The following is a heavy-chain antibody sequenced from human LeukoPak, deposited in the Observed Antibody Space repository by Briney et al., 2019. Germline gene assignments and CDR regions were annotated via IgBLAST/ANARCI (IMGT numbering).Heavy chain of an antibody. J-gene: IGHJ4*02. CDR2: ISGSGGST. Sequence: GGSLRLPCAASGFTVSNNYMSWVRQAPGKGLEWVSAISGSGGSTYYADSVKGRFTISRDNSKNTLYLQMNSLRAEDTAVYYCAKDSTSAAAGTFDYWGQGTLVTVSS. V-gene: IGHV3-23*01. D-gene: IGHD6-13*01. CDR3: AKDSTSAAAGTFDY. CDR1: GFTVSNNY.